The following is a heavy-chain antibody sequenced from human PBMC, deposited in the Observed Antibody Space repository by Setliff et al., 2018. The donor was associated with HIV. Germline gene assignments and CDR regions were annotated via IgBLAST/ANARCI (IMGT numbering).Heavy chain of an antibody. V-gene: IGHV1-18*01. D-gene: IGHD3-22*01. Sequence: WASVKVSCKASGYTFSNYNITWVRQAPGQGLAWMGWINTYNGDTSYAQNLQGRVTMTIETSTSTAYMELRSLRSDDTAVYYCARDSFDTSGPPYFHHWGQGTLVTVSS. CDR2: INTYNGDT. J-gene: IGHJ1*01. CDR1: GYTFSNYN. CDR3: ARDSFDTSGPPYFHH.